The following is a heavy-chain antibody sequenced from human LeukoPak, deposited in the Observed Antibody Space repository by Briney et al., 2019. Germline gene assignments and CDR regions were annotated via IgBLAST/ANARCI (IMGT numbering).Heavy chain of an antibody. CDR2: IRSKANSYAT. Sequence: PGGSLRLSCAASGFTFSGSAMHWVRQASGKGLEWVGRIRSKANSYATAYAASVKGRSTISRDDSKNTAYLQMNSLKTEDTAVYYCTPVLRFLEWLSPYYYGMDVWGQGTTVTVSS. CDR1: GFTFSGSA. J-gene: IGHJ6*02. V-gene: IGHV3-73*01. D-gene: IGHD3-3*01. CDR3: TPVLRFLEWLSPYYYGMDV.